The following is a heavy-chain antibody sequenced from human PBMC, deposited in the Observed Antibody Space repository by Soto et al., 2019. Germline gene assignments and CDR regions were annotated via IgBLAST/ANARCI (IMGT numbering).Heavy chain of an antibody. V-gene: IGHV1-46*01. CDR3: ARESAGEYYYYGMDV. CDR2: INPSGGST. Sequence: GASVKVSCKASGYTFTSYYMHWVRQAPGQGLEWMGIINPSGGSTSYAQKFQGRVTMTRDTSTSTVYMELSSLRSEDTAVYYCARESAGEYYYYGMDVWGQGTTVTVSS. J-gene: IGHJ6*02. CDR1: GYTFTSYY. D-gene: IGHD6-13*01.